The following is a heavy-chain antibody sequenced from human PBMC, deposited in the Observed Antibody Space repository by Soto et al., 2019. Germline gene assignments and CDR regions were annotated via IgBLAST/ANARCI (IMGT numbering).Heavy chain of an antibody. CDR2: LNGSGGST. D-gene: IGHD3-10*01. Sequence: GGSLRLSCAASGFNFSNYAMTWVGQSPGKGLEWVSGLNGSGGSTSSADSVKGRFAISRDNSKSTLYLQMDSLRDGDTAVYYCARGFSAGKGSPPDYWGQGTLVPVSS. V-gene: IGHV3-23*01. J-gene: IGHJ4*02. CDR1: GFNFSNYA. CDR3: ARGFSAGKGSPPDY.